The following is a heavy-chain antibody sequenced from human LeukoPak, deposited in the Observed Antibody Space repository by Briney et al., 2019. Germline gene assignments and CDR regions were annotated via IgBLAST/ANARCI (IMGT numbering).Heavy chain of an antibody. CDR2: ISSSSSTV. D-gene: IGHD4-23*01. Sequence: GGSLRLSCAASGFTFSSYSMNWVRQATGKGLEWVSYISSSSSTVYYADSVKGRFSISKDYAKNSLYLQMNSLRAEDRAVYFCARDAGFGGNSDYYYMDVWGKGTTVTVSS. CDR1: GFTFSSYS. V-gene: IGHV3-48*01. J-gene: IGHJ6*03. CDR3: ARDAGFGGNSDYYYMDV.